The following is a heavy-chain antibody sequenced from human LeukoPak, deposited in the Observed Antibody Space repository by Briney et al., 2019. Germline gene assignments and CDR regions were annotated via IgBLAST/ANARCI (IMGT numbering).Heavy chain of an antibody. CDR1: GGSISSYY. D-gene: IGHD3-3*01. CDR3: AREGVTIFGVVLGNWFDP. Sequence: SETLSLTCTVSGGSISSYYWSWIRQPAGKGLEWIGRIYTSGSTNYNPSLKSRVTMSVDTSKNQFSLKLSSVTAADTAVYYCAREGVTIFGVVLGNWFDPCGQGTLVTVSS. J-gene: IGHJ5*02. CDR2: IYTSGST. V-gene: IGHV4-4*07.